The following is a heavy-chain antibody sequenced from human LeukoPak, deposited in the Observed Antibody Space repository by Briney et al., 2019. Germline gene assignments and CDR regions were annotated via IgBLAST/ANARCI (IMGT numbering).Heavy chain of an antibody. CDR2: INPSGGST. V-gene: IGHV1-46*01. Sequence: VSVKVSCKASGYTFTSYYMHWVRQAPGQGHEWMGIINPSGGSTSYAQKFQGRVTMTRDMSTSTVYMELSSLRSEDTAVYYCGSGHPGRGEDYWGQGTLVGVSS. CDR1: GYTFTSYY. D-gene: IGHD3-10*01. J-gene: IGHJ4*02. CDR3: GSGHPGRGEDY.